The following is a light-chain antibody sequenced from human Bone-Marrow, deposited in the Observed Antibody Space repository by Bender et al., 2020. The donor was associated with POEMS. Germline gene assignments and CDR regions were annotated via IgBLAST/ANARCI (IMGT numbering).Light chain of an antibody. J-gene: IGLJ2*01. Sequence: SYEVTQPPSVSVSPGQTASITCSGDDLGDKYVAWYQQKPGQSPVLVIYQDTKRPSGIPERFSGYNSGNIATLTISGTQAMDEADYYCQAWDTYSVIFGGGTKLTVL. CDR2: QDT. CDR1: DLGDKY. V-gene: IGLV3-1*01. CDR3: QAWDTYSVI.